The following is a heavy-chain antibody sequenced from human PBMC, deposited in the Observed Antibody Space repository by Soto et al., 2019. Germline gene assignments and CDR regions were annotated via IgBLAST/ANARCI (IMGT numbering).Heavy chain of an antibody. Sequence: PGGSLRLSCTGSGFTFGDYGMSWVRQAPGKGLEWVGFIRSKANGGTTEYAASVRGRFTFSRDDSKSIAYLQMNSLKTEDTAVYYCTRVVGYSKTDYWGQGTLVTVSS. V-gene: IGHV3-49*04. J-gene: IGHJ4*02. D-gene: IGHD3-22*01. CDR2: IRSKANGGTT. CDR1: GFTFGDYG. CDR3: TRVVGYSKTDY.